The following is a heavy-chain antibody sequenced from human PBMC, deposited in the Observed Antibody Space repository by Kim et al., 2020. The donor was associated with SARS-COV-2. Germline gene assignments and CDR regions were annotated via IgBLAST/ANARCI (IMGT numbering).Heavy chain of an antibody. CDR3: ARVSLSSRRFDP. CDR1: GYAFTDYY. V-gene: IGHV1-2*02. D-gene: IGHD6-19*01. CDR2: INPNSGDT. Sequence: ASVKVSCKASGYAFTDYYLHWVRQAPGQGLEWMGWINPNSGDTNYAQKFQGRVTMIRDTSISTAYMELNRLRSDDTAVYYCARVSLSSRRFDPWGQGTQVTVSS. J-gene: IGHJ5*02.